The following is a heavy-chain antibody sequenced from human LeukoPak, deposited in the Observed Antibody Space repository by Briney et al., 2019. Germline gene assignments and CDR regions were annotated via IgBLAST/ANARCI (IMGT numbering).Heavy chain of an antibody. J-gene: IGHJ6*02. CDR3: ARDLLTIFGVVIQYGMDV. Sequence: PGGSLRLSCAASGFTFSSYAMHWVRQAPGKGLEWVAVISYDGSNKYYADSVKGRFTISRDNSKNTLYLQMNSLRAEDTAVYYCARDLLTIFGVVIQYGMDVWGQGTTVTVSS. CDR1: GFTFSSYA. V-gene: IGHV3-30-3*01. D-gene: IGHD3-3*01. CDR2: ISYDGSNK.